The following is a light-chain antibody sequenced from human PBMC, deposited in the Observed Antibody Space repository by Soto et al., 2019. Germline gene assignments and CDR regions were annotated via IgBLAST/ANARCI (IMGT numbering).Light chain of an antibody. CDR2: EVF. Sequence: QSALTQPASVSGSPGQSITISCPGTSSDVGSYSLVSWYQQHPGKAPKLMIYEVFKWPSGVSNRFSGSKSGNTASLTISGLQAEDEADYYCCSYAGSSTLYVFGTGTKVTVL. V-gene: IGLV2-23*02. J-gene: IGLJ1*01. CDR3: CSYAGSSTLYV. CDR1: SSDVGSYSL.